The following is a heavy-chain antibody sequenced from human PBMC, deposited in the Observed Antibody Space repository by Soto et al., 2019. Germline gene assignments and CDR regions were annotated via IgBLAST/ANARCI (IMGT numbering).Heavy chain of an antibody. CDR2: ISPDGSYT. Sequence: GGSLRLSCAASGFTFTRDWMHWVRQTPGKGLVWVSRISPDGSYTTNAESVKGRFTTSRDNAKNTLYLQMNTLRAAEDTAVYYCARGINYGLDYWGQGDLVTV. CDR1: GFTFTRDW. V-gene: IGHV3-74*01. J-gene: IGHJ4*02. CDR3: ARGINYGLDY. D-gene: IGHD3-10*01.